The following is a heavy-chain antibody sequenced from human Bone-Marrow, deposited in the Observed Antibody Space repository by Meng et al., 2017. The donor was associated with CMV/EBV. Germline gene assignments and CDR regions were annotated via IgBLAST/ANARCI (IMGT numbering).Heavy chain of an antibody. CDR3: ARGMDIVVVPAAGTNWFDP. J-gene: IGHJ5*02. V-gene: IGHV4-30-4*08. D-gene: IGHD2-2*03. CDR2: IYYSGST. CDR1: ISSGDYH. Sequence: ISSGDYHWSWIRQPPGKGLEWIGYIYYSGSTYYNPSLKSRVTISVDTSKNQFSLKLSSVTAADTAVYYCARGMDIVVVPAAGTNWFDPWGQGTLVTVSS.